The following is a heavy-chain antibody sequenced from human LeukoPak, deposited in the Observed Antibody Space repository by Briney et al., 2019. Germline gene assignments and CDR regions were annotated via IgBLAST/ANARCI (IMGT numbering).Heavy chain of an antibody. J-gene: IGHJ5*02. CDR2: IYYSGST. V-gene: IGHV4-59*01. D-gene: IGHD3-3*01. CDR1: GGSISSYY. CDR3: ARWGGYDFWSGSNNWFDP. Sequence: SETLSLTCTVSGGSISSYYWSWIRQPPGKGLEWIGYIYYSGSTNYHPSLKSRVTISVDTSKNQFSLQLSSVTAADTAVYYCARWGGYDFWSGSNNWFDPWGQGTLVTVSS.